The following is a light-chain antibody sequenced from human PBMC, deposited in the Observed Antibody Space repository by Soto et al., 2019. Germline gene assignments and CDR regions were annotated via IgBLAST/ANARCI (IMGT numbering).Light chain of an antibody. CDR2: GAS. Sequence: EIVLTQSPGTLSLSPGERATLSCRASQSVSSSQLAWYQQRPGQAPRLLVYGASTRATGIADRFSGSGSGTVFSLTISRLEPEDFAVYYCQQYGSSGVTFGPGTKVDIK. J-gene: IGKJ3*01. CDR3: QQYGSSGVT. CDR1: QSVSSSQ. V-gene: IGKV3-20*01.